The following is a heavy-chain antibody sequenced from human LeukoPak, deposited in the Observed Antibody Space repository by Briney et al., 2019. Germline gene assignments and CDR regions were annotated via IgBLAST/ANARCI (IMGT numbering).Heavy chain of an antibody. D-gene: IGHD1-1*01. CDR1: GFPFSYYG. CDR3: ARLAPEYDPSDY. Sequence: PGGSLRLSCAASGFPFSYYGMHWVRQAPGKGLEWVANIKQDGSEKYYVDSVKGRFTISRDNAKNSLYLQMNSLRAEDTAVYYCARLAPEYDPSDYWGQGTLVTVSS. V-gene: IGHV3-7*01. J-gene: IGHJ4*02. CDR2: IKQDGSEK.